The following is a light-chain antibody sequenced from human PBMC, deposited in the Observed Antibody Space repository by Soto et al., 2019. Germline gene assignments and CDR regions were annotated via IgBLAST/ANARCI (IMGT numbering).Light chain of an antibody. CDR1: QSVSSSY. CDR2: GAS. J-gene: IGKJ5*01. CDR3: QQYGSSPFT. V-gene: IGKV3-20*01. Sequence: EIVLTQSPGTLSLSPGERATLSCRASQSVSSSYLAWYQQNPGQAPRLLIYGASSRATGIPDRFSGSGSGTDFTLTISRLEPEDVAVYYCQQYGSSPFTLGQGTRLEIK.